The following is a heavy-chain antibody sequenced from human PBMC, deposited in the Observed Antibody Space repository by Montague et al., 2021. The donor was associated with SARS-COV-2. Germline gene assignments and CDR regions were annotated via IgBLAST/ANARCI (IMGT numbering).Heavy chain of an antibody. Sequence: SETLSLTCTVSGGSTSSFYRSWFRRPPGNGLEWIGYISDSGSTNYNPSLTSRVTMSVDTSKNQSSLKVNSVTAADTAVYYCARHYSATLPAVYWGQGTRVTVSS. CDR3: ARHYSATLPAVY. J-gene: IGHJ4*02. CDR1: GGSTSSFY. CDR2: ISDSGST. D-gene: IGHD2-15*01. V-gene: IGHV4-59*08.